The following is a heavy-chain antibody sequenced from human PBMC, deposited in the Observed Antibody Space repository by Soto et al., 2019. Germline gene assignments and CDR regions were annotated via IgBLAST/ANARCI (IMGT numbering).Heavy chain of an antibody. CDR2: IYPGDSDT. V-gene: IGHV5-51*01. CDR3: ARVHCTTSFRDHWCDP. D-gene: IGHD2-8*01. J-gene: IGHJ5*02. CDR1: GYSFTSYW. Sequence: PGDSVKVSCTGVGYSFTSYWIGWVRQMPGKGLEWMGTIYPGDSDTRYSPSFQGQVTISADKSITTAYLQWSSLKASDTAMYYCARVHCTTSFRDHWCDPRCQGTRVTVSS.